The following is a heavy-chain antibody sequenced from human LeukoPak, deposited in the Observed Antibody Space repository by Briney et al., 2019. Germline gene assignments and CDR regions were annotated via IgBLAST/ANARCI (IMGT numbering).Heavy chain of an antibody. CDR1: GFTFSSYG. V-gene: IGHV3-33*01. D-gene: IGHD3-10*01. CDR2: IWYDGSNK. CDR3: ARDSWFGHYRFDY. Sequence: GRSLRLSCAASGFTFSSYGMHWVRQAPGKGLEWVAVIWYDGSNKYYADSVKGRFTISGDNSKNTLYLQMNSLRAEDTAVYYCARDSWFGHYRFDYGGQETLVTVSS. J-gene: IGHJ4*02.